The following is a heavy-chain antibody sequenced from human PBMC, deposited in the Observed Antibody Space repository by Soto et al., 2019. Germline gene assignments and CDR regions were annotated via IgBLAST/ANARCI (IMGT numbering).Heavy chain of an antibody. CDR3: ARGYDILTGYYTLNWFDP. V-gene: IGHV1-69*13. J-gene: IGHJ5*02. CDR2: IVPIVDTS. D-gene: IGHD3-9*01. Sequence: GPSVKVSCKTSGGTFSSYAISWVRQAPGQGLEWMGGIVPIVDTSTYAQKFQGRVTITADESTSTAYMELSRLRSDDTAVYYCARGYDILTGYYTLNWFDPWGQGTLVTVSS. CDR1: GGTFSSYA.